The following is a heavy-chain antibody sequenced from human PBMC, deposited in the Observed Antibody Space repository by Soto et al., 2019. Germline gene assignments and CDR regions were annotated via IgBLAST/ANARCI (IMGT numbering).Heavy chain of an antibody. CDR3: VREGRAYSLEY. D-gene: IGHD2-15*01. V-gene: IGHV3-66*01. Sequence: EVQLVESGGGLVQPGGSLRLSCAASGFTVSGNFMSWVRQAPGKGLEWVSVIYSGDSTYYADSVKGRFTISRDNSKNTLYLQMNSLRVEDTAVYYCVREGRAYSLEYWGQGTLVTVSS. CDR2: IYSGDST. CDR1: GFTVSGNF. J-gene: IGHJ4*02.